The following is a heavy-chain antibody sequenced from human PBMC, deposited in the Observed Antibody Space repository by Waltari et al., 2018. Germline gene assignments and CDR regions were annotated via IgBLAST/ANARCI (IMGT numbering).Heavy chain of an antibody. CDR2: TDTRGST. Sequence: QLQLQESGPGLVKPSQTLSLTCTVSGDSISSGSYHWSWIRQPAGKGLEGIGRTDTRGSTNYNPSRKSRVTIAIDTSRNHFSLNLSAVTAADTAVYYCARDLSPPNWFDPWGQGTLVTVSS. CDR3: ARDLSPPNWFDP. V-gene: IGHV4-61*02. J-gene: IGHJ5*02. CDR1: GDSISSGSYH. D-gene: IGHD3-3*02.